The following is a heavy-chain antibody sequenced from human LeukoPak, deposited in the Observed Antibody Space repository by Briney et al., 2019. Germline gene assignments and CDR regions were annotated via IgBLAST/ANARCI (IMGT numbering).Heavy chain of an antibody. CDR1: GYTFTSYG. Sequence: ASVKVSCKASGYTFTSYGISWVRQAPGQGLEWMGWISAYNGNTNYAQKLQGRVTMTTDTSTSTAYMELRSLRSDDTAVYYCARGGKSKSYYYDTSGPYYFDYWGQRTLVTVSS. CDR3: ARGGKSKSYYYDTSGPYYFDY. D-gene: IGHD3-22*01. CDR2: ISAYNGNT. J-gene: IGHJ4*02. V-gene: IGHV1-18*01.